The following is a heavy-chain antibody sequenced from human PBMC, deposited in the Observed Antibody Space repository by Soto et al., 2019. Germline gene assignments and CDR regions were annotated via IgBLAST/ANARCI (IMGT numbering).Heavy chain of an antibody. CDR2: ISGSGGST. Sequence: EVQLLESGGGLVQPGGSLRLSCAASGFTFSSYAMSWVRQAPGKGLEWVSAISGSGGSTYYADSVKGRFTISRDNSKNTLDLQMNSLRGEDTAVYYWAKDLGIAVAPHDYWGQGTLVTVSS. J-gene: IGHJ4*02. CDR3: AKDLGIAVAPHDY. CDR1: GFTFSSYA. D-gene: IGHD6-19*01. V-gene: IGHV3-23*01.